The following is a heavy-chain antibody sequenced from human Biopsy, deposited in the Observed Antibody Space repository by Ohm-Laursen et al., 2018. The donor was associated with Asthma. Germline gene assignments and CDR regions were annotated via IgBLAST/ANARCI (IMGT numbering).Heavy chain of an antibody. V-gene: IGHV3-48*01. CDR1: GFTLGSYS. D-gene: IGHD3-3*02. CDR3: ARTFHFWSPYHAEHYQL. Sequence: GSLGLSCAASGFTLGSYSMNWLRQAPGRGLEWVSYISLSSNTIYYADSVKGRFTISRDNSRNTLHLQMNSLRAEDTAVYYCARTFHFWSPYHAEHYQLWGQGTLVTVPS. CDR2: ISLSSNTI. J-gene: IGHJ1*01.